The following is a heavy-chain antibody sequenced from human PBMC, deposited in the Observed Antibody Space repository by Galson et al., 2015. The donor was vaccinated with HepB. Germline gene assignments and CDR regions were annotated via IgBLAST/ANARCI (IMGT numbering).Heavy chain of an antibody. D-gene: IGHD3-10*01. CDR1: GGSFSGYY. Sequence: ETLSLTCAVYGGSFSGYYWSWIRQPPGKGLEWIGEINHSGSTNYNPSLKSRVTISVDTSKNQFSLKLSSVTAADTAVYYCARGIGYGSPWFWYHYYMDVWGKGTTVTVSS. CDR2: INHSGST. J-gene: IGHJ6*03. V-gene: IGHV4-34*01. CDR3: ARGIGYGSPWFWYHYYMDV.